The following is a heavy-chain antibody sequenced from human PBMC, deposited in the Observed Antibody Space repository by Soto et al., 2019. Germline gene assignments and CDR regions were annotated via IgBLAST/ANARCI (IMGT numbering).Heavy chain of an antibody. D-gene: IGHD3-16*02. CDR1: GGSISSYY. J-gene: IGHJ3*02. Sequence: SETLSLTCTVSGGSISSYYWSWIRQPPGKGLEWIGYIYYSGSTNYNPSLKSRVTISVDTSKNQFSLKLSSVTAADTAVYYCAIIGGSFGGVISAFDIWGQGTMVTVSS. V-gene: IGHV4-59*08. CDR3: AIIGGSFGGVISAFDI. CDR2: IYYSGST.